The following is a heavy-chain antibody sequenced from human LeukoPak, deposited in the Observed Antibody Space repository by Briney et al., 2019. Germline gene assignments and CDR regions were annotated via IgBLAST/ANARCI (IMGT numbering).Heavy chain of an antibody. CDR3: ARDLNGYFDL. CDR2: ISAYNGNT. V-gene: IGHV1-18*01. J-gene: IGHJ2*01. Sequence: ASVKVSCKASGGTFSSYAISWVRQAPGQGLEWMGWISAYNGNTNYAQKLQGRVTMTTDTSTSTAYMELRSLRSDDTAVYYCARDLNGYFDLWGRGTLVTVSS. CDR1: GGTFSSYA. D-gene: IGHD2-8*01.